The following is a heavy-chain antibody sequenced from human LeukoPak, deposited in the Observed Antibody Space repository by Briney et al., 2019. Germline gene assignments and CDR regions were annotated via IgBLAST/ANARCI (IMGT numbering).Heavy chain of an antibody. CDR2: INDSGTT. CDR3: ARYYPHVVVVTAIRGFDI. V-gene: IGHV4-34*01. D-gene: IGHD2-21*02. Sequence: PSETLSLTCAVYGGSFSSYFWTWIRQSPGEGLEWIGEINDSGTTNYNPSLKTRVTILVDTSKNQFSLKLSSMTAADTAVYYCARYYPHVVVVTAIRGFDIWSQGTSVTVSS. CDR1: GGSFSSYF. J-gene: IGHJ3*02.